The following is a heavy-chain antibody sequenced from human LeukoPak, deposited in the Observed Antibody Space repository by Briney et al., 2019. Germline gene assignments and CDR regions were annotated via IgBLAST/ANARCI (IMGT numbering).Heavy chain of an antibody. CDR1: GFTFSSYS. V-gene: IGHV3-21*01. CDR3: ARGRITIFGVVPLLDY. J-gene: IGHJ4*02. CDR2: ISSSSSYI. Sequence: GGSLTLSCAASGFTFSSYSMNWVRQAPGKGLEWVSSISSSSSYIYYADSVKGRFTISRDNAKNSLYLQMNSLRAEDTAVYYCARGRITIFGVVPLLDYWGQGTLVTVSS. D-gene: IGHD3-3*01.